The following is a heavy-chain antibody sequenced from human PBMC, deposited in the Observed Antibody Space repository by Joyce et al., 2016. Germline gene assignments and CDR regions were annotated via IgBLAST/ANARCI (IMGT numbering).Heavy chain of an antibody. D-gene: IGHD2-15*01. V-gene: IGHV2-70*15. J-gene: IGHJ4*02. Sequence: QVTLRESGPALVKPTQTLTLTCSFSGFSLSTSGMCVNWIRQPPGEALEWLARSDWDDDKYYNTFLNTRLTISKDTSKNQVVLTMTNMDPVDTATYYCARNVVVAARDPPFDYWGQGTLVTVSS. CDR3: ARNVVVAARDPPFDY. CDR1: GFSLSTSGMC. CDR2: SDWDDDK.